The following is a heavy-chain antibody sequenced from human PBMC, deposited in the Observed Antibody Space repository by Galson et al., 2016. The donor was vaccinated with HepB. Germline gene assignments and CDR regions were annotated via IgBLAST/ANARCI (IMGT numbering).Heavy chain of an antibody. V-gene: IGHV3-30-3*01. CDR3: ARDYHGGNSVVCAY. J-gene: IGHJ4*02. D-gene: IGHD4-23*01. CDR2: ISYDGSNK. Sequence: SLRLSCAASGFTFSSYAMYWVRQAPGKGLEWVAVISYDGSNKYYADSVKGRLTISRDNSRNTLYLQINSLRAEDTAVYYCARDYHGGNSVVCAYWGQGTLVTVSS. CDR1: GFTFSSYA.